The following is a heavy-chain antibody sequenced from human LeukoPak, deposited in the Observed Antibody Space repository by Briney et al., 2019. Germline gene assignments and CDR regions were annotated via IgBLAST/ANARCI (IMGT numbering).Heavy chain of an antibody. CDR3: ARDSQRDGYNLNAFDI. V-gene: IGHV1-69*06. CDR1: GGTFSSHA. Sequence: ASVKVSCKASGGTFSSHAISWVRQAPGQGLEWMGGIIPIFGTANYAQKFQGRVTITADKSTSTAYMELSSLRSEDTAVYYCARDSQRDGYNLNAFDIWGQGTMVTVSS. J-gene: IGHJ3*02. CDR2: IIPIFGTA. D-gene: IGHD5-24*01.